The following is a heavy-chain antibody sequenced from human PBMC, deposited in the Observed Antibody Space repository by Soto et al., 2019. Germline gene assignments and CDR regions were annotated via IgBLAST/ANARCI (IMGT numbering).Heavy chain of an antibody. V-gene: IGHV4-31*03. D-gene: IGHD1-1*01. Sequence: PSETLSLTCTVSGCSISSGGYYWSWIRQQPGKGLEWIGYIYYSGSTYYNPSLKSRVTISVDTSKNQFSLKLSSVTAADTAVYYCARGTGTTTPLNWFDPWGQGTLVTVSS. CDR3: ARGTGTTTPLNWFDP. CDR1: GCSISSGGYY. J-gene: IGHJ5*02. CDR2: IYYSGST.